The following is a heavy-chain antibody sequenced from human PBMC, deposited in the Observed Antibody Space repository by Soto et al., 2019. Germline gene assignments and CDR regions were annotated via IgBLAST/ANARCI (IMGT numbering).Heavy chain of an antibody. CDR3: ARGQRLSGSVDL. CDR2: IYSSGGT. D-gene: IGHD6-25*01. V-gene: IGHV4-4*07. Sequence: SETLSLTCTVSGGAISGYYWTWIRQSAGKGLEWIGRIYSSGGTKYNPSLKSRVNMSLDTPKIQFSMMLSSVTAADKAVYYCARGQRLSGSVDLWGQGTLVTVSS. CDR1: GGAISGYY. J-gene: IGHJ5*02.